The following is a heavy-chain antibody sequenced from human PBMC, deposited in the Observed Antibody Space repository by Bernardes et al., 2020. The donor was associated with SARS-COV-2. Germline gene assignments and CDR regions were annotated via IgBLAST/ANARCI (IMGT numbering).Heavy chain of an antibody. CDR1: GASINSNTYY. CDR2: IYHSGTT. J-gene: IGHJ4*02. CDR3: ARQAYNYGYLFDF. V-gene: IGHV4-39*01. D-gene: IGHD5-18*01. Sequence: SETLSLTCTVSGASINSNTYYWGWIRQPPGKGLEWIGSIYHSGTTNYNPSLKSRVTISVDTSKNQVSLNLISVTAADTAIYYCARQAYNYGYLFDFWGQGTLVVVSS.